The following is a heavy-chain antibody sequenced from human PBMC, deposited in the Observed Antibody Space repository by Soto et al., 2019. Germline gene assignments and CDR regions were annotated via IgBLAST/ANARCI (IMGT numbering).Heavy chain of an antibody. V-gene: IGHV3-7*01. D-gene: IGHD6-13*01. CDR3: VRGRSTSWYNWFDP. Sequence: EVQLVESGGGLVQPGGSLRLSCAASGFTFSSYWMSWVRQAPGEGLEWVANIKQDGSEKYYVDSVKDRFTISRDNAKNSLYLQMNSLSAEDTAIYYCVRGRSTSWYNWFDPWGQGTLVTVSS. CDR2: IKQDGSEK. CDR1: GFTFSSYW. J-gene: IGHJ5*02.